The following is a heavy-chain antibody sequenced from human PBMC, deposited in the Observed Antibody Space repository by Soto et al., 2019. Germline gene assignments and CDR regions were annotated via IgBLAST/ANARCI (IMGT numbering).Heavy chain of an antibody. V-gene: IGHV3-15*07. CDR3: TTEYDSSGYYCGAFDI. Sequence: NAWMNWVRQAPGKGLEWVGRIKSKTDGGTTDYAAPVKGRFTISRDDSKNTLYLQMNSLKTEDTAVYYCTTEYDSSGYYCGAFDIWGQGTMVTVSS. J-gene: IGHJ3*02. CDR1: NAW. D-gene: IGHD3-22*01. CDR2: IKSKTDGGTT.